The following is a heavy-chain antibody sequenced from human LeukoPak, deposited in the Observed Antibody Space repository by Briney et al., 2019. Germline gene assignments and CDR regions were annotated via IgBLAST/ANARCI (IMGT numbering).Heavy chain of an antibody. Sequence: PRASVKVSCKASGYTFTGYYVHWVRQAPGQGLEWMGWINPNSGGTNYAQKFQGRVTMTRDTSISTAYMELSRLRSDDTAVYYCARDPDYDSSGYYQFDYWGQGTLLTVSS. J-gene: IGHJ4*02. CDR3: ARDPDYDSSGYYQFDY. CDR2: INPNSGGT. CDR1: GYTFTGYY. D-gene: IGHD3-22*01. V-gene: IGHV1-2*02.